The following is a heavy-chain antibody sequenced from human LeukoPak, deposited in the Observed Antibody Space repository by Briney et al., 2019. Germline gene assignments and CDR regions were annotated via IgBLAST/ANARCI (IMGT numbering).Heavy chain of an antibody. D-gene: IGHD6-13*01. J-gene: IGHJ4*02. CDR1: GDSISSSSYY. CDR3: ARVFGAAAGTDYFDY. Sequence: SETLSLTCTVSGDSISSSSYYWGWIRQPPGKGLEWIGSIYYSGSTYYNPSLKSRVTISVDTSKNQFSLKLSSVTAADTAVYYCARVFGAAAGTDYFDYWGQGTLVTVSS. CDR2: IYYSGST. V-gene: IGHV4-39*07.